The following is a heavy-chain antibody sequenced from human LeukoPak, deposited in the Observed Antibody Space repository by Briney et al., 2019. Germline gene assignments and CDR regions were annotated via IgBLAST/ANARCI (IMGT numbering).Heavy chain of an antibody. J-gene: IGHJ4*02. V-gene: IGHV4-4*07. CDR2: IYTSGTT. CDR1: GDSISSYY. D-gene: IGHD3-22*01. CDR3: ALLGSSALDY. Sequence: PSETLSLTCTVSGDSISSYYFNWIRQPAGKGLEWLGRIYTSGTTYYNPSLKSRLTMSVDTSKSQFSLKLRSVTAADTALHFCALLGSSALDYWGQGVLVTVSS.